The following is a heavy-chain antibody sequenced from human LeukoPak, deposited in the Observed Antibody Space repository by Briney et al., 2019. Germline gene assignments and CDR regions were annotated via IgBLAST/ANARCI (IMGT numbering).Heavy chain of an antibody. CDR3: ARAYSSSSFFDY. CDR1: GFTFSDYY. V-gene: IGHV3-11*04. Sequence: GGSLRLSCAASGFTFSDYYMSWIRQAPGKGLEGVSYISSSGSTIYYADSVKGRFTISRDNAKNSLYLQMNSLRAEDTAVYYCARAYSSSSFFDYWGQGTLVTVSS. CDR2: ISSSGSTI. J-gene: IGHJ4*02. D-gene: IGHD6-6*01.